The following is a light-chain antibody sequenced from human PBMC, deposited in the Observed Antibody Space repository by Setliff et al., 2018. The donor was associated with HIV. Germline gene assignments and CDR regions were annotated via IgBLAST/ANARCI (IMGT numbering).Light chain of an antibody. J-gene: IGLJ2*01. V-gene: IGLV2-11*01. CDR3: ATWDDNLSTV. CDR1: SSDIGGYNF. Sequence: QSVLTQPRSVSGSPGQSVTISCTGTSSDIGGYNFVSWYQQHPGKAPKVMISDVSKRPSGVPDRFSGSKSGTSASLAISGLRSEDEAEYFCATWDDNLSTVFGGGTKVTVL. CDR2: DVS.